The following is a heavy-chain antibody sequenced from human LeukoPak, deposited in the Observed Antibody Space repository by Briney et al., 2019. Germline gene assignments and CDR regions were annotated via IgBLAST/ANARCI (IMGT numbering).Heavy chain of an antibody. CDR2: MNPNSGKT. CDR3: ARMSVAGTNNWFDP. V-gene: IGHV1-8*01. Sequence: ASLKVSCKASGYTFTSYDINWVRQATGEGLEWMGWMNPNSGKTGYAQKFQGRVTMTRNTSISTAYMELSSLRSEDTAVYYCARMSVAGTNNWFDPWGQGTLVTVSS. CDR1: GYTFTSYD. D-gene: IGHD6-19*01. J-gene: IGHJ5*02.